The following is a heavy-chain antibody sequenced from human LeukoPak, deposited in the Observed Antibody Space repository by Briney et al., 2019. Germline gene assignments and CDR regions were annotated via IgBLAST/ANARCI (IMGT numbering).Heavy chain of an antibody. J-gene: IGHJ3*02. CDR2: IYTSGST. D-gene: IGHD2-2*01. CDR1: GGSISSYY. V-gene: IGHV4-4*07. CDR3: TRARIGYCSSTSCRDAFDI. Sequence: SETLSLTCTVSGGSISSYYWSWIRQPAGKGLEWIGRIYTSGSTNYNPSLKSRVTMSVDTSKNQFSLKLSSVTAADTAVYYCTRARIGYCSSTSCRDAFDIWGQGTMVTVSS.